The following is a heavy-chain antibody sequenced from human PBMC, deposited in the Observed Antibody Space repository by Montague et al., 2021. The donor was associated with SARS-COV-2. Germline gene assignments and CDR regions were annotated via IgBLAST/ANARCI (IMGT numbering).Heavy chain of an antibody. D-gene: IGHD5-12*01. J-gene: IGHJ5*02. CDR3: ARMGWLRGWFDP. CDR2: IYTSGST. CDR1: GGSISSGSYD. V-gene: IGHV4-61*02. Sequence: TLSLTCTVSGGSISSGSYDWSWIRQPAGKGLEWIGRIYTSGSTNYNPSLKSRVTISVDTSKNQFSLKLSSVTAADTAVYYCARMGWLRGWFDPWGQGTLVTVSS.